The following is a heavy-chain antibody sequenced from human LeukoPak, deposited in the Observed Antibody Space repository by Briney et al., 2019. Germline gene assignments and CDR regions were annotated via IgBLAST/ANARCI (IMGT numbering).Heavy chain of an antibody. CDR2: MCHSGST. V-gene: IGHV4-38-2*01. J-gene: IGHJ4*02. Sequence: SETLSLTCAVSGYPVSSGYWRGWIRQPPGKGLEWIGRMCHSGSTHYNPSLKSRLTISVDTSKNQFSLKLSSVTAADTAVYYCARALGGPYDYVWGTYRYPFDYWGQGTLVTVSS. CDR3: ARALGGPYDYVWGTYRYPFDY. CDR1: GYPVSSGYW. D-gene: IGHD3-16*02.